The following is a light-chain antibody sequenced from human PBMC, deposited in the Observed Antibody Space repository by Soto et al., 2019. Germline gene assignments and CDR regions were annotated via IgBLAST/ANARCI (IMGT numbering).Light chain of an antibody. CDR2: EVT. V-gene: IGLV2-14*01. Sequence: QSALAQPASVSGSPGQSITISCTGGSSDIGGYNYVSWYQQHPGRAPRLLILEVTNRPSGVPDRFSGSKSGNTASLTISGLQAGDEADYYCISYTGSSTSYVFGTGTKATV. CDR1: SSDIGGYNY. J-gene: IGLJ1*01. CDR3: ISYTGSSTSYV.